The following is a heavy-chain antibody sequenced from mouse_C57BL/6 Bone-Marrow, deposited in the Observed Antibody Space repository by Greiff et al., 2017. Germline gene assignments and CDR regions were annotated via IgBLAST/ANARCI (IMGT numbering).Heavy chain of an antibody. J-gene: IGHJ3*01. CDR1: GFTFSSYG. CDR2: ISSGGSYT. CDR3: ARHMGLLRSFAY. V-gene: IGHV5-6*01. D-gene: IGHD2-3*01. Sequence: EVQLVESGGDLVKPGGSLKLSCAASGFTFSSYGMSWVRQTPDKRLEWVATISSGGSYTYYPDSVKGRFTISRDNAKNTLYLQMSSLKSEDTAMYDCARHMGLLRSFAYWGQGTLVTVSA.